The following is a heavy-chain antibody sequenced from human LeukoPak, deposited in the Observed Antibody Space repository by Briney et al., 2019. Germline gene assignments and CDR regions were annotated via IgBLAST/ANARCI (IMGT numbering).Heavy chain of an antibody. J-gene: IGHJ4*02. CDR1: GFTFGDFA. V-gene: IGHV3-43*02. CDR2: KNGDGGST. CDR3: AKGKYSSGWFPFDS. D-gene: IGHD6-19*01. Sequence: GGSLRLSCAASGFTFGDFAMHWVRQTPGKGLGWVSLKNGDGGSTYYADSVKGRFTISRDNSKNSLYLQMNSLRNEDTALYYCAKGKYSSGWFPFDSWGQGTPVTVSS.